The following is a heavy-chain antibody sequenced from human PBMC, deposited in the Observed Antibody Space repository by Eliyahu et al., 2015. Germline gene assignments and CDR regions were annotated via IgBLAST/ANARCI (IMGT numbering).Heavy chain of an antibody. Sequence: QLQLQESGPGLVKPSETLSLTCTVSGASISRSYYWGWIRQPPGKGLEWIGSIYYSGSTYYHPSLKSRVIISVDTSKNRFSLKLTSVTAADTAVYYCGRHPEGTTVVNQFGYYWGQGILVTVSS. CDR1: GASISRSYY. CDR3: GRHPEGTTVVNQFGYY. CDR2: IYYSGST. D-gene: IGHD4-23*01. V-gene: IGHV4-39*01. J-gene: IGHJ4*02.